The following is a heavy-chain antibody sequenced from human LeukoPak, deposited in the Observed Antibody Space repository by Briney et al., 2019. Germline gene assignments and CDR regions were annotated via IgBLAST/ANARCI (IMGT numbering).Heavy chain of an antibody. CDR1: GFTFHEKYA. J-gene: IGHJ6*02. CDR3: VKDRDFWSGLDV. Sequence: GGSLRLSCGASGFTFHEKYAMHWVRQVPGKGLEWVSGISWQSNTRKYADSVRGRFTISRDNAKNSLYLQMNSLKLEDTALYYCVKDRDFWSGLDVWGQGTMVTVS. CDR2: ISWQSNTR. D-gene: IGHD3-3*01. V-gene: IGHV3-9*01.